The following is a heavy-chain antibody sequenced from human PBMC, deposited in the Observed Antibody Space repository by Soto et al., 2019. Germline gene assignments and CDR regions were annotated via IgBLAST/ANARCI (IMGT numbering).Heavy chain of an antibody. D-gene: IGHD3-3*01. CDR2: IYYSGST. J-gene: IGHJ3*02. CDR3: ARAVTIFGVVMGAFDI. V-gene: IGHV4-30-4*01. CDR1: GGSISSGDYY. Sequence: QVQLQESGPGLVKPSQTLSLTCTVSGGSISSGDYYWSWIRQPPGKGLEWIGYIYYSGSTYYNPSLKSRVTISVDPSKNQFSLKLSSVTAADTAVYYCARAVTIFGVVMGAFDIWGQGTMVTVSS.